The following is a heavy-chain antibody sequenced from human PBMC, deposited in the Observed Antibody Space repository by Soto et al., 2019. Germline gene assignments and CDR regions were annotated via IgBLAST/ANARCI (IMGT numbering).Heavy chain of an antibody. Sequence: GGSLRLSCAASGFTFRTYAMTWVRQAPGKGLEWVSSIGDSGTNTYYADSVKGRFFISRDNFKNTLYLQMNSLRVEDTARYYCAKDWDGGWFDPWGQGTLVTVSS. J-gene: IGHJ5*02. CDR1: GFTFRTYA. D-gene: IGHD1-26*01. CDR3: AKDWDGGWFDP. CDR2: IGDSGTNT. V-gene: IGHV3-23*01.